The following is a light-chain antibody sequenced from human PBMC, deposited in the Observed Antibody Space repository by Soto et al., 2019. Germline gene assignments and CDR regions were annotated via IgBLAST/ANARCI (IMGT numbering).Light chain of an antibody. Sequence: EIVLTQCPATLSVSPGERATLSCRASQSVRSDLAWYQQKPGQTPRLLIYGASTRATGIPARFSGSGSGTEFTLTISSLQSEDSAVYYCQQYNNWPPLTFGGGTKVEIK. V-gene: IGKV3-15*01. J-gene: IGKJ4*01. CDR2: GAS. CDR1: QSVRSD. CDR3: QQYNNWPPLT.